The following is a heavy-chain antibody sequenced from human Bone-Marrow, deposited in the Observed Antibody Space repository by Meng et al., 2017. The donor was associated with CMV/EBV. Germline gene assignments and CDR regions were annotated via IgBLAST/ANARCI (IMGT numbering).Heavy chain of an antibody. V-gene: IGHV3-30*04. CDR1: GFTFSSYA. CDR3: ARDSITIFGVVMLPDD. D-gene: IGHD3-3*01. J-gene: IGHJ4*01. Sequence: GESLKISCAASGFTFSSYAMHWVRQAPGKGLEWVAVISYDGSNKYYADSVKGRFTISRDNSKNTLYLQMNSLRAEDTAVYYCARDSITIFGVVMLPDDWGHGHRVNCSS. CDR2: ISYDGSNK.